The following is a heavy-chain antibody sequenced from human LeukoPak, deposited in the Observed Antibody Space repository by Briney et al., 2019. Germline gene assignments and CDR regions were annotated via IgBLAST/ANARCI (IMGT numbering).Heavy chain of an antibody. CDR2: ISGSGGST. CDR3: ARGQGVDRPYIDY. V-gene: IGHV3-23*01. J-gene: IGHJ4*02. CDR1: GFTFSSYA. D-gene: IGHD3-10*01. Sequence: GGSLRLSCAASGFTFSSYAMSWVRQAPGKGLEWVSAISGSGGSTYYADSVKGRFAISRDNSKNTLYLQMNSLRAEDTAVYYCARGQGVDRPYIDYSGQGTLVTVFS.